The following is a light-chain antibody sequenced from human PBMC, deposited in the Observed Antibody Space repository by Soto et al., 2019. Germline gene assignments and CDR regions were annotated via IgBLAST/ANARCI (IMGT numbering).Light chain of an antibody. CDR3: QQRSNWPLT. Sequence: EIVLTQSPATLSLSPGERATLSCRASQSVSSYLAWYQQKPSQAPRLLIYDASNRATGIPARFSGSGSGTDFTLTISSLEPEDFAVYYCQQRSNWPLTFGGGTTVEIK. CDR2: DAS. CDR1: QSVSSY. J-gene: IGKJ4*01. V-gene: IGKV3-11*01.